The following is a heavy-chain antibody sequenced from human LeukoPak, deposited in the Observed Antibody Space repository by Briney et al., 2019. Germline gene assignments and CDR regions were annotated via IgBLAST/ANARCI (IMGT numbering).Heavy chain of an antibody. CDR2: INTDGSRT. J-gene: IGHJ4*02. CDR3: ARGRRWQDY. CDR1: RFTFCSYW. V-gene: IGHV3-74*01. D-gene: IGHD4-23*01. Sequence: ECLRLSCAASRFTFCSYWMHCVRQTPRKGLGWVSRINTDGSRTSYADSVKGRLTISRDNAKNSLYLQKNSLSAEDTAVYYCARGRRWQDYWGQGTLVTVSS.